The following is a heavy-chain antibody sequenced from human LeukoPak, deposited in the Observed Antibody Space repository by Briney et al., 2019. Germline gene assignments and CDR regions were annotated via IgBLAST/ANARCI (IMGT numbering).Heavy chain of an antibody. V-gene: IGHV3-30*02. D-gene: IGHD3-9*01. CDR1: GFTFSSYG. Sequence: PGGSLRLSCAASGFTFSSYGMHWVRQAPGKGLEWVAFIRYDGSNKYYADSMKGRFTISRDNSKTTLYLQMNSLRAEDTALYYCAKDYDDKFDYWGQGTLVTVSS. CDR3: AKDYDDKFDY. CDR2: IRYDGSNK. J-gene: IGHJ4*02.